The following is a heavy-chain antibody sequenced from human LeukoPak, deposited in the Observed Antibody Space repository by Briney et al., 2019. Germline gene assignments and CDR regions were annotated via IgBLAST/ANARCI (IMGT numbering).Heavy chain of an antibody. Sequence: SETLSLTWTVSDXSISSHYWSWIRQPAGKGLEWIVRIYTSGSTNYNPSLSSRVTMSVDTSKNQFSLNLRSVTAADTAVYYCARSGGSSGWYYFDNWGQEALVTVSS. D-gene: IGHD6-19*01. J-gene: IGHJ4*02. CDR3: ARSGGSSGWYYFDN. V-gene: IGHV4-4*07. CDR1: DXSISSHY. CDR2: IYTSGST.